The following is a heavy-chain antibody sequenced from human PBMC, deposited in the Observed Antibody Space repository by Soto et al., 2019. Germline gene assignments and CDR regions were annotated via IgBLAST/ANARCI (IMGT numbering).Heavy chain of an antibody. CDR3: ARGEGQITIFGVVSQMGY. D-gene: IGHD3-3*01. Sequence: PSETLSLTCAVYGGSFSGYYWSWIRQPPGKGLEWIGEINHSGSTNYNPSLKSRVTISVDTSKNQFSLKLSSVTAADTAVYYCARGEGQITIFGVVSQMGYWGQGTLVTVSS. CDR2: INHSGST. CDR1: GGSFSGYY. J-gene: IGHJ4*02. V-gene: IGHV4-34*01.